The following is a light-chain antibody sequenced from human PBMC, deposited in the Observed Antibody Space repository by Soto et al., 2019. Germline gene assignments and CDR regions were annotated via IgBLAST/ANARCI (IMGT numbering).Light chain of an antibody. CDR1: QSVRDSY. Sequence: EIVLTQSPGTLSLSPGERATLSCRASQSVRDSYLAWYQQKPGQAPSLLIYDTSTRATGIPDRFIGSGSGTDFALTISRVEPEDFAMYFCQQYGSSPGTFGQGTKGEIK. CDR2: DTS. V-gene: IGKV3-20*01. J-gene: IGKJ1*01. CDR3: QQYGSSPGT.